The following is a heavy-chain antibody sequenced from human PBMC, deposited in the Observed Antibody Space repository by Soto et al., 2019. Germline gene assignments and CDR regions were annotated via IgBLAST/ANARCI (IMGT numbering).Heavy chain of an antibody. Sequence: EVQLVESGGGLVQPGGSLRLSCAASGFTFSSYDMHWVRQATGKGLEWVSAIGTAGDTYYPGSVKGRFTISRENAKNSLYLQMNTLRAWDMAVYYCARNRAGDTFDIWGQGTMVTVSS. J-gene: IGHJ3*02. CDR3: ARNRAGDTFDI. V-gene: IGHV3-13*01. CDR1: GFTFSSYD. CDR2: IGTAGDT.